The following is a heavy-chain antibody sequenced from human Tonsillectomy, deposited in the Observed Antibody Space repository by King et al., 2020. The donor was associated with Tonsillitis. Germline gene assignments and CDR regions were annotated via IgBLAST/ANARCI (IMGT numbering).Heavy chain of an antibody. D-gene: IGHD4-23*01. CDR1: GFNFDEYA. CDR3: AKDYRGSDDAFDI. V-gene: IGHV3-9*01. J-gene: IGHJ3*02. Sequence: VQLVESGGGLVQPGRSLRLSCEASGFNFDEYAMHWVRQSPGKGLEWVSGITWNSGHIDHAYSVKGRFTIARDNAKNSLYLQMNGLRPEDPALYYCAKDYRGSDDAFDIWGQGTMVTVSS. CDR2: ITWNSGHI.